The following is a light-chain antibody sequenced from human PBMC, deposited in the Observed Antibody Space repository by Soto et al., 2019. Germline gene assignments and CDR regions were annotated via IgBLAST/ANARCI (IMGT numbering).Light chain of an antibody. V-gene: IGLV3-25*03. J-gene: IGLJ2*01. CDR1: ALPDKY. CDR3: QSADSSGTVV. CDR2: KDS. Sequence: SYELTQPPSVSLSPGQTARITCSGDALPDKYGYWYQQRPGQAPMLVIYKDSERPSGIPERFSGSSSGTTVTLTISGVQAEDEADYFCQSADSSGTVVFGGGTKVTVL.